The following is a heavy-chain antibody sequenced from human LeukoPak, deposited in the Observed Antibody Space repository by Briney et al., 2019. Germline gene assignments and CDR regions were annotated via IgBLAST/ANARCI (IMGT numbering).Heavy chain of an antibody. Sequence: ASVKVSCKASGYTFTGYHIHWVRQAPGQGLEWMGRINPYSGDTSFAQKFQGRVTMTRDTSITTAYMDLSSLTPDDTAVYFYARDQGSLTRSWYTGYWGQGTQVTVSS. J-gene: IGHJ4*02. V-gene: IGHV1-2*06. CDR3: ARDQGSLTRSWYTGY. CDR2: INPYSGDT. D-gene: IGHD6-13*01. CDR1: GYTFTGYH.